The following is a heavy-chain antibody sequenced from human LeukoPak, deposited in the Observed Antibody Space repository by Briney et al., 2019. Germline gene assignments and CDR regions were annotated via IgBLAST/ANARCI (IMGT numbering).Heavy chain of an antibody. CDR1: GFTFSSYS. D-gene: IGHD3-10*01. J-gene: IGHJ4*02. CDR3: ARVQTVRFVGEYFDY. CDR2: ISSGNSTI. V-gene: IGHV3-48*01. Sequence: PGGSLRLSCEASGFTFSSYSFNWVRQAPGKGLEWLSFISSGNSTIYYADSVKGRFIVPRDNAKNSLYLRMNSLRVEDTALYYCARVQTVRFVGEYFDYWGPGTLVTVSS.